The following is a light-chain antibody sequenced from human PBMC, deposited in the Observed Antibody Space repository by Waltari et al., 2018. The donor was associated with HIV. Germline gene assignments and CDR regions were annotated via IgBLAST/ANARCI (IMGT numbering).Light chain of an antibody. V-gene: IGKV1-8*01. CDR2: GSS. J-gene: IGKJ1*01. CDR3: HQYHRYPQT. Sequence: ALRLTQSPSSFSASTGDRVTITCRASQNLGNSLAWYQHKQGSAPRLLIYGSSTLQKGVASRFSGSASGTNFTLTISCLQSEDFATFSCHQYHRYPQTFGQGTRVEMK. CDR1: QNLGNS.